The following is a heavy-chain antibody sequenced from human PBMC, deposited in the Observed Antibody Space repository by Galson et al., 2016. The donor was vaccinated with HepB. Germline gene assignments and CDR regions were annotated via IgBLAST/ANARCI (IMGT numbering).Heavy chain of an antibody. D-gene: IGHD3-16*01. CDR1: GFTFSSYG. Sequence: SLRLSCAASGFTFSSYGMHWVRQAPGKGLEWVAIISYDGNNKYYADSVKGRFAISRDNSKNTLYLQMNSLRVEDTALYYCAKGSPIGGWGQGTLVTVSS. CDR2: ISYDGNNK. CDR3: AKGSPIGG. J-gene: IGHJ4*02. V-gene: IGHV3-30*18.